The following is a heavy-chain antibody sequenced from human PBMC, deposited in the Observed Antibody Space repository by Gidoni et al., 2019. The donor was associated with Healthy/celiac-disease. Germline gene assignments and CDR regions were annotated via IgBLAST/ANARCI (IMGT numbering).Heavy chain of an antibody. CDR3: AVGGNSYVVGY. Sequence: QVQLVQSGAELTKPGASVKVSCKAAAYTVTSYAMHWVRQAPVHRLEWMGWINAGNGNTKYSQKFQGRVTITRDTSARTAYMELSSLRSEDTAVYDCAVGGNSYVVGYWGQGTLVTVSS. D-gene: IGHD2-21*02. V-gene: IGHV1-3*01. CDR1: AYTVTSYA. CDR2: INAGNGNT. J-gene: IGHJ4*02.